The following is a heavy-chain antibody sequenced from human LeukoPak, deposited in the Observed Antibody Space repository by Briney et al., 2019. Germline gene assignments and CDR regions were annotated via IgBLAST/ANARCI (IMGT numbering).Heavy chain of an antibody. CDR3: ARHVPGGDCYPPGGCTDAFDI. Sequence: SETLSLACTVSGGSISSYYWSWIRQPPGKGLEWIGYIYYSGSTNYNPSLKSRVTISVDTSKNQFSLKLSSVTAADTAVYYCARHVPGGDCYPPGGCTDAFDIWGQGTMVTVSS. V-gene: IGHV4-59*08. CDR2: IYYSGST. CDR1: GGSISSYY. D-gene: IGHD2-21*02. J-gene: IGHJ3*02.